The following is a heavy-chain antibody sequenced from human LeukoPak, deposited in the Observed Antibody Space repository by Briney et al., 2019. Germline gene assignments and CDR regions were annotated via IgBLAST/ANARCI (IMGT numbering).Heavy chain of an antibody. CDR3: AKTSSRRVNYDFWSGYQKPNAFDI. CDR2: ISGSGGST. V-gene: IGHV3-23*01. D-gene: IGHD3-3*01. J-gene: IGHJ3*02. Sequence: GGSLRLSCAASGFTFSSYAMSWVRQAPGKGLEWASAISGSGGSTYCADSVKGRFTISRDNSKNTLYLQMNSLRAEDTAVYYCAKTSSRRVNYDFWSGYQKPNAFDIWGQGAMVTVSS. CDR1: GFTFSSYA.